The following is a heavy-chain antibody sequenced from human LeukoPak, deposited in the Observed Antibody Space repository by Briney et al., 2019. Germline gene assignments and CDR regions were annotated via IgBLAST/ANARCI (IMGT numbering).Heavy chain of an antibody. CDR2: IDPSKSYI. D-gene: IGHD3-22*01. V-gene: IGHV5-10-1*01. CDR3: ARTCYRSGDFATFDF. J-gene: IGHJ3*01. CDR1: GYNFTNYW. Sequence: GESLRISCETSGYNFTNYWISWVRQMPGKGLEWRGTIDPSKSYINYSPSFQGHVTISADKSFRTVYLQWSSLKASDTAMYYCARTCYRSGDFATFDFWGQGTTVTVFS.